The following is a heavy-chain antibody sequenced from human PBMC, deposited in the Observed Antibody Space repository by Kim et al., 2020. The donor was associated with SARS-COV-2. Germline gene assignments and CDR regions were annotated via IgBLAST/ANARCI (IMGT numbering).Heavy chain of an antibody. D-gene: IGHD6-19*01. CDR3: AKDGSHGLAGTSYFDY. Sequence: SVKDRVTISRDNSQNTLYQQMNSLSAEDTAVYYCAKDGSHGLAGTSYFDYWGQGTLVTVSS. V-gene: IGHV3-30*02. J-gene: IGHJ4*02.